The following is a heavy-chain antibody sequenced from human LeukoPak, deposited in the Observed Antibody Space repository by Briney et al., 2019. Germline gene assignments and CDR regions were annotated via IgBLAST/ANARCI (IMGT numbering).Heavy chain of an antibody. V-gene: IGHV3-21*01. CDR3: ARDASPYDSINWFDP. CDR2: ISGTSSYR. CDR1: GFTFSRYI. J-gene: IGHJ5*02. Sequence: KPGGSLRLSCAASGFTFSRYIMNWVRQVPGKGLEWVSSISGTSSYRYYAESVKGRFSISRDDATNSVYLQMNSLRVEDTAVYYCARDASPYDSINWFDPWGQGTLVTVSS. D-gene: IGHD3-3*01.